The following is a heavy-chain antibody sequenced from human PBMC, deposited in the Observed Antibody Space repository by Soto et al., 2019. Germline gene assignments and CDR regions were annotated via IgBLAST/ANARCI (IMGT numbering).Heavy chain of an antibody. J-gene: IGHJ4*02. Sequence: GGSLRLSCAASGFTFTRYSMSWVRQAPGKGLEWVSSISSTTNYIYYADSMKGRFTVSRDNAKNSVYLEMNSLSAEDTAVYYCARESEDLTSNFDYWGQGTLVTVSS. V-gene: IGHV3-21*01. CDR2: ISSTTNYI. CDR3: ARESEDLTSNFDY. CDR1: GFTFTRYS.